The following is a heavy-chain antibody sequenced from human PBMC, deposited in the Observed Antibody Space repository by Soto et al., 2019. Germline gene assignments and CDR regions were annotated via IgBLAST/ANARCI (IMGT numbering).Heavy chain of an antibody. Sequence: LRLSCAASGFTFSSYTMNWVRQAPGKGLEWVSYISSGSSTIYYADSVKGRFTISRDNAKNSLYLQMNSLRDEDTAVYYCARDDGVPNWFDPWGQGTLVTVSS. J-gene: IGHJ5*02. D-gene: IGHD1-1*01. CDR2: ISSGSSTI. V-gene: IGHV3-48*02. CDR1: GFTFSSYT. CDR3: ARDDGVPNWFDP.